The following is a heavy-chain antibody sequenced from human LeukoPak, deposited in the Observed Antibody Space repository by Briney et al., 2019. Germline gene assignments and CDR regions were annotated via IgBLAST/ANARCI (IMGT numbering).Heavy chain of an antibody. Sequence: QTGGSQRLSCVASGFTFSNHAMTWVRQAPGKGLEWVSAISADAVDTFYAPSVKGRFTISRDNSKNTLYLQMNSLRAEDTAVYYCTNEIRPNDYWGQGTQVTVSS. CDR2: ISADAVDT. CDR3: TNEIRPNDY. J-gene: IGHJ4*02. V-gene: IGHV3-23*01. D-gene: IGHD4-17*01. CDR1: GFTFSNHA.